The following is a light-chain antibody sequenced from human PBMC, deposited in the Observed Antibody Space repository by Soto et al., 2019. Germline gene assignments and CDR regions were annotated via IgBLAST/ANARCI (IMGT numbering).Light chain of an antibody. CDR1: QSVSSSY. V-gene: IGKV3-20*01. Sequence: EIVLTQSPGTLSLSPGERATHSCRASQSVSSSYLAWYQQKPGQAPRLLIYGASSRATGIPDRFSGSGSGTDFTLTISRLEPEDFAVYYCQQYGSSPFLTFGGGTKVDIK. CDR3: QQYGSSPFLT. CDR2: GAS. J-gene: IGKJ4*01.